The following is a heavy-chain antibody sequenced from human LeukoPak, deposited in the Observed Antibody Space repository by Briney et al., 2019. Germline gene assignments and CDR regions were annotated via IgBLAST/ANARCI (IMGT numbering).Heavy chain of an antibody. J-gene: IGHJ2*01. CDR2: INHSGST. Sequence: SETLSLTCAVYGGSFSGYYWSWIRQPPGKGLEWIGEINHSGSTNYNPSLKSRVTISVDTSKNQFSLKLSSVTAADTAVYYCASAARYDYVWGSYRRPYWYFDLWGRGTLVTVSS. D-gene: IGHD3-16*02. CDR3: ASAARYDYVWGSYRRPYWYFDL. V-gene: IGHV4-34*01. CDR1: GGSFSGYY.